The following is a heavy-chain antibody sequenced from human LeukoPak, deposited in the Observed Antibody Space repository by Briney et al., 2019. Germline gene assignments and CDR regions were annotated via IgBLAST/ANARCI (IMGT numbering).Heavy chain of an antibody. V-gene: IGHV3-7*03. CDR2: IKQDGSEK. J-gene: IGHJ4*02. CDR1: GYTFSSYW. D-gene: IGHD3-16*01. CDR3: ARDLRGPRDY. Sequence: GGSLRLSCAGSGYTFSSYWMSWVRQAPGKGLEWVANIKQDGSEKYYVDSVKGRFTISRDNAKNSLYLQMNSLRAEDTAVYYCARDLRGPRDYWGQGTLVTVSS.